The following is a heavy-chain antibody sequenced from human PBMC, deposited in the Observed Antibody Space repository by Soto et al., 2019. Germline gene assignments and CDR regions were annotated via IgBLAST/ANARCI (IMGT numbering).Heavy chain of an antibody. J-gene: IGHJ3*02. CDR2: INPNSGGT. D-gene: IGHD3-9*01. CDR3: ARAYYDILTGYDAFDI. V-gene: IGHV1-2*02. Sequence: ASVQVSCKASGYTFTGYYMHWVRQAPGQGLEWMGWINPNSGGTNYAQKFQGRVTMTRDTSISTAYMELSRLRSDDTAVYYCARAYYDILTGYDAFDIWGQGTMVTVSS. CDR1: GYTFTGYY.